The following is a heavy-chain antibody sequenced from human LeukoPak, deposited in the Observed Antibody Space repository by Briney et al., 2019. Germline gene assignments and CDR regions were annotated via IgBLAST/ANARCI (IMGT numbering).Heavy chain of an antibody. CDR3: ARVGVATIDYYYYYMDV. CDR2: IKQDGSEK. V-gene: IGHV3-7*03. D-gene: IGHD5-12*01. Sequence: GGSLRLSCAASGFTFSSYWMSWVRQAPGKGLEWVANIKQDGSEKYYVDSVKGRFTISRDNAKNSLYLQMNSLRAEDTAVYYCARVGVATIDYYYYYMDVWGKGTTVTVSS. CDR1: GFTFSSYW. J-gene: IGHJ6*03.